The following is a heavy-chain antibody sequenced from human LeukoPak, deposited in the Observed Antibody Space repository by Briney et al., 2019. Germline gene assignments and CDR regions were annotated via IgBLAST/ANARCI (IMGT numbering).Heavy chain of an antibody. CDR2: INPNSGGT. D-gene: IGHD3-22*01. CDR1: GYTFTGYY. Sequence: GASVKVSCKASGYTFTGYYMHWVRQAPGQGLEWMGRINPNSGGTNYAQKFQGRVTMTRDTSISTAYMELSRLGSDDTAVYYCARDSRRITMIVVVPPDYWGQGTLVTVSS. CDR3: ARDSRRITMIVVVPPDY. V-gene: IGHV1-2*06. J-gene: IGHJ4*02.